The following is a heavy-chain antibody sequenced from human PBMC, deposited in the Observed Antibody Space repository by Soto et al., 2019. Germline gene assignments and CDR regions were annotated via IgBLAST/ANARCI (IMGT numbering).Heavy chain of an antibody. D-gene: IGHD6-13*01. CDR3: ARTIAAAGLPDAFDI. V-gene: IGHV2-70*01. Sequence: SGPTLVNPTQTLTLTCTFSGFSLSTSGMCESWIRQPPGKALEWLALIDWDDDKYYSTSLKTRLTISKDTSKNQVVLTMTNMDPVDTATYYCARTIAAAGLPDAFDIWGQGTMVTVSS. J-gene: IGHJ3*02. CDR2: IDWDDDK. CDR1: GFSLSTSGMC.